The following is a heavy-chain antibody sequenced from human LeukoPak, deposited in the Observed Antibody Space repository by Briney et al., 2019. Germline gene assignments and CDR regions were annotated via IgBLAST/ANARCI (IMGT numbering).Heavy chain of an antibody. D-gene: IGHD6-19*01. CDR3: ARTREQWQVLDY. CDR2: ISHEGSYQ. Sequence: GGSLRLSCAASGLTFSSYGMHWVRQAPGKGLEWVAVISHEGSYQNYADSVKGRFTISRDNSKNMVFLQMNSLRADDTAVYYCARTREQWQVLDYWGQGTLVTVSS. J-gene: IGHJ4*02. CDR1: GLTFSSYG. V-gene: IGHV3-30*03.